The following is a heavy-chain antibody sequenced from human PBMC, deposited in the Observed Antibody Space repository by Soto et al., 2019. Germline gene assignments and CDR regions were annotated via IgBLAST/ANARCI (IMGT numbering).Heavy chain of an antibody. J-gene: IGHJ4*02. CDR1: GGSISRSSYY. Sequence: SETLSLTCTVSGGSISRSSYYWGWIHQPPGKGLEWIGSFYYSGNTYYNPSLKSRVTISVDTSKNQFSLKLSSVTAADTAVYYCARLGYCTGGSCLAFDYWGQGTLVTVSS. CDR2: FYYSGNT. D-gene: IGHD2-15*01. V-gene: IGHV4-39*01. CDR3: ARLGYCTGGSCLAFDY.